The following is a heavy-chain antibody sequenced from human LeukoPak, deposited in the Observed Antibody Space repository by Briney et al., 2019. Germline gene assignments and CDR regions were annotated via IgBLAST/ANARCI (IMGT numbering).Heavy chain of an antibody. CDR3: ARDTSIEAADY. CDR1: GFTFSSYS. CDR2: ISSSSSTI. D-gene: IGHD6-13*01. Sequence: GGSLRLSCAASGFTFSSYSMNWVRQAPGKGLEWVSYISSSSSTIYYADSVKGRFTISRDNAKNSLYLQMNSLRAEDTAVYYGARDTSIEAADYWGQEPLVTVSS. J-gene: IGHJ4*02. V-gene: IGHV3-48*01.